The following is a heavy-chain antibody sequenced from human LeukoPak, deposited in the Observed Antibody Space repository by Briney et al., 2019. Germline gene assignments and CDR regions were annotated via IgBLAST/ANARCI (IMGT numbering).Heavy chain of an antibody. D-gene: IGHD3-3*01. J-gene: IGHJ4*02. CDR1: GFTFSSYA. CDR2: ISYDGSNK. Sequence: GGSLRLSCAASGFTFSSYAMHWVRQAPGKGLEWVAVISYDGSNKYYADSVKGRFTISRDNSKNTLYLQMNSLRAEDTAAYYCARVPLRFLEQGALDYWGQGTLVTVSS. V-gene: IGHV3-30-3*01. CDR3: ARVPLRFLEQGALDY.